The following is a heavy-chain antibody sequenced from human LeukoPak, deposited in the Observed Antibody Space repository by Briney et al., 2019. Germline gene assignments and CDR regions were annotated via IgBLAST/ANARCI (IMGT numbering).Heavy chain of an antibody. CDR1: GYTFTSYG. CDR2: ISAYNGNT. Sequence: GASVKVSCKASGYTFTSYGISWVRQAPGQGLEWMGWISAYNGNTNYAQKLQGRVTMTTDTSASTAYMELRSLRSDDTAVYYCARYSSGWYGYYFAYWGQGTLVTVSS. CDR3: ARYSSGWYGYYFAY. V-gene: IGHV1-18*04. D-gene: IGHD6-19*01. J-gene: IGHJ4*02.